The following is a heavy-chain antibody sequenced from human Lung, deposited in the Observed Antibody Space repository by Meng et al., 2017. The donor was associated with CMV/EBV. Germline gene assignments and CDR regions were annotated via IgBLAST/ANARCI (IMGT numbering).Heavy chain of an antibody. CDR2: SIPMYATV. V-gene: IGHV1-69*05. D-gene: IGHD2-2*01. Sequence: SVXVSXXASGGTFNSYSISWVRQAPGQGLEWMGGSIPMYATVNYAQKFQGRVTITTDESASTAYMELSSLRSEDTGVYYCVRDCSVASCYDFYYYGMDVWGRGTTVTVSS. J-gene: IGHJ6*02. CDR1: GGTFNSYS. CDR3: VRDCSVASCYDFYYYGMDV.